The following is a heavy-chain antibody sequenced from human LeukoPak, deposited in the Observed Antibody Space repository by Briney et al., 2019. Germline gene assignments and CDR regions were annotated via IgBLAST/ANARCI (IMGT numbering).Heavy chain of an antibody. CDR2: ISDTGNT. Sequence: GGSLRLSCAASGFTLSSYAMSWVRQAPGKGLEWVSAISDTGNTYHADSVKGRFTVSRDNAKNSLYLQMNSLRAEDTAVYYCARDRGSTEFDYWGQGTLVTVSS. CDR1: GFTLSSYA. D-gene: IGHD1-26*01. CDR3: ARDRGSTEFDY. J-gene: IGHJ4*02. V-gene: IGHV3-23*01.